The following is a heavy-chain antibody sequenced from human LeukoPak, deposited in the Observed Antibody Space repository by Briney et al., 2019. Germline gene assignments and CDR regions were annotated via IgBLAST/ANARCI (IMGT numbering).Heavy chain of an antibody. V-gene: IGHV3-30-3*01. D-gene: IGHD2-21*02. Sequence: GGSLRLSCAASGFTFSDYYMNWIRQAPGKGLEWVAAISYDGSNKSYADSVKGRFTISRDNSKSTLYLQMNSLRAEDTAVYYCARDQIMVTTILDYYYGMDVWSQGTTVTVSS. J-gene: IGHJ6*02. CDR1: GFTFSDYY. CDR3: ARDQIMVTTILDYYYGMDV. CDR2: ISYDGSNK.